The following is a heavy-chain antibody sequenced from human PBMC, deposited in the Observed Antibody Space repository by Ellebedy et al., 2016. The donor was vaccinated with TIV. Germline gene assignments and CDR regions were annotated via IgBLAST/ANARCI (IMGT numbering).Heavy chain of an antibody. CDR1: GFSISSYS. D-gene: IGHD2-21*01. CDR2: IYTSGSS. Sequence: SETLSLTXYVPGFSISSYSWSWIRQPAGKGLEWIGRIYTSGSSNYNPSLKSRLIMSTDTSKNQFSLRLSFVTAADTGVYYCVRGAYSYGLDVWGQGTTVTVSS. J-gene: IGHJ6*02. V-gene: IGHV4-4*07. CDR3: VRGAYSYGLDV.